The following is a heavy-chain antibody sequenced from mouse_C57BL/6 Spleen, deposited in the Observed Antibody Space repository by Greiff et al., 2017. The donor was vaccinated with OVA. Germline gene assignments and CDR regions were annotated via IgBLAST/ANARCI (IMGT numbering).Heavy chain of an antibody. CDR3: AREEGVYYGDSGDC. J-gene: IGHJ2*01. D-gene: IGHD2-13*01. CDR2: IHPNSGST. V-gene: IGHV1-64*01. Sequence: QVQLQQPGAELVKPGASVKLSCKASGYTFTSYWMPWVKQRPGQGLEWIGLIHPNSGSTNYTEKFKSKATLTVDKSSSTAYIQLSSLTSEDTAVSYCAREEGVYYGDSGDCWGQGTTLTVSS. CDR1: GYTFTSYW.